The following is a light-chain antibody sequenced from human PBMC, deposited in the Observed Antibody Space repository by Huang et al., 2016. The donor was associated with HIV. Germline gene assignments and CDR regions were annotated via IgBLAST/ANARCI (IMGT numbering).Light chain of an antibody. V-gene: IGKV3-11*01. Sequence: EVVLTQSPATLSLSPGERATLSCRASQSVTNYLAWYQQKPGQPPRLLIDDASNRAPGVPARFSGSGSGTDFTLTISSLEPEDFAVYYCQQRGNWPPVTFGGGTKVEIK. CDR2: DAS. CDR1: QSVTNY. J-gene: IGKJ4*01. CDR3: QQRGNWPPVT.